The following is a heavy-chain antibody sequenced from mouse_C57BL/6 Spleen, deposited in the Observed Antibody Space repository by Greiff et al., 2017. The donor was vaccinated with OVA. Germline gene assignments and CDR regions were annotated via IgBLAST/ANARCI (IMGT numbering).Heavy chain of an antibody. Sequence: EVMLVESGGGLVKPGGSLKLSCAASGFTFSDYGMHWVRQAPEKGLEWVAYISSGSSTIYYADTVKGRFTISRDNAKNTLFLQMTSLRSEDTAMYYCAREVNWDYYFDYWGQGTTLTVSS. CDR1: GFTFSDYG. V-gene: IGHV5-17*01. J-gene: IGHJ2*01. CDR3: AREVNWDYYFDY. D-gene: IGHD4-1*01. CDR2: ISSGSSTI.